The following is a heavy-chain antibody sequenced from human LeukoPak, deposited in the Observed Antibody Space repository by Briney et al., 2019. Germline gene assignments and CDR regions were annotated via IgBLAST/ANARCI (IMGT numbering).Heavy chain of an antibody. V-gene: IGHV3-74*01. J-gene: IGHJ4*02. CDR2: INSDESDT. CDR3: ARGAPADY. CDR1: GFTFSAYC. Sequence: GGSLRLSCAASGFTFSAYCMNWVRQAPGKGLVWVSRINSDESDTGYADSVKGRFTISRDNSKNTLYLQMNSLRAEDTAVYYCARGAPADYWGQGTLVTVSS.